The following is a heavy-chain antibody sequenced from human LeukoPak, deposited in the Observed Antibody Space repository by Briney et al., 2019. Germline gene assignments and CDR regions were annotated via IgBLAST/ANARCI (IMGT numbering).Heavy chain of an antibody. CDR3: ASLGDITIWPMDV. Sequence: GGSLRLSCAASGFTFSSYSMTWVRQAPGKGLEWVSSISSSSSYIYYADSVKGRFTISRDNAKNSLYLQMNSLRAEDTAVYYCASLGDITIWPMDVWGQGTTVTVSS. CDR2: ISSSSSYI. CDR1: GFTFSSYS. D-gene: IGHD3-3*01. V-gene: IGHV3-21*01. J-gene: IGHJ6*02.